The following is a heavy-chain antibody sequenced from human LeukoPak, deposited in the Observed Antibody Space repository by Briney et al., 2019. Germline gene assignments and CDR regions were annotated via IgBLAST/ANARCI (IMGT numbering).Heavy chain of an antibody. D-gene: IGHD4-17*01. Sequence: SETLSLTCTVSSGSISNKYWGWIRQPPGKGLEWIGYIYYTGSTRYHSSLKSRVTISVDTSKNQFSLKLTSVATADTAVYYCARMGFGDSYDYWGQGTLVTVSS. CDR3: ARMGFGDSYDY. CDR2: IYYTGST. J-gene: IGHJ4*02. V-gene: IGHV4-59*01. CDR1: SGSISNKY.